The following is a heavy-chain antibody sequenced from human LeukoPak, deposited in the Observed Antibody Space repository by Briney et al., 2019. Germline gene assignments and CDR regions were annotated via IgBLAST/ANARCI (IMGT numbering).Heavy chain of an antibody. CDR3: ARESLLGPFDY. V-gene: IGHV1-18*04. D-gene: IGHD1-26*01. CDR2: ISAYNGNT. J-gene: IGHJ4*02. CDR1: GYTFTSYY. Sequence: ASVKVSCKASGYTFTSYYMHWVRQAPGQGLEWMGWISAYNGNTNYAQKLQGRVTMTTDTSTSTAYMEPRSLRSDDTAVYYCARESLLGPFDYWGQGTLVTVSS.